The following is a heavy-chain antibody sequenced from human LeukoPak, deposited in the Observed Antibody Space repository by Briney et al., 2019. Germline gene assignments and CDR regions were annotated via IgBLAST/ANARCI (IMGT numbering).Heavy chain of an antibody. J-gene: IGHJ6*03. Sequence: PGGSLRLSCAASGFTVSSNYMSWVRQAPGKGLEWVSVIYSGGSTYYADSVKGRFTISRDNSKNTLYLQMNSLRAEDTAVYYCARARIILTGYAESYYMDVWGKGTTVTVSS. D-gene: IGHD3-9*01. CDR3: ARARIILTGYAESYYMDV. CDR1: GFTVSSNY. V-gene: IGHV3-53*01. CDR2: IYSGGST.